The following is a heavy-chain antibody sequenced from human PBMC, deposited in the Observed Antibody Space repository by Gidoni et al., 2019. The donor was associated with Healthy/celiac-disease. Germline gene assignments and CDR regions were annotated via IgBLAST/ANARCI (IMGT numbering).Heavy chain of an antibody. Sequence: QVQLVESGRGVVQPGRSLRLSCAASGFTFSSYGMHWVRQAPGKGLEWVAVIWYDGSNKYYADSVKGRFTISRDNSKNTLYLQMNSLRAEDTAVYYCARDGDGSGIDYWGQGTLVTVSS. J-gene: IGHJ4*02. CDR2: IWYDGSNK. CDR1: GFTFSSYG. CDR3: ARDGDGSGIDY. V-gene: IGHV3-33*01. D-gene: IGHD3-10*01.